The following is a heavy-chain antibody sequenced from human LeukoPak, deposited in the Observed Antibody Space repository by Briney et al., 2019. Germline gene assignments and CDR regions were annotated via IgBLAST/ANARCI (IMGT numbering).Heavy chain of an antibody. D-gene: IGHD2-2*01. CDR3: ARQYCSSTSCYEISEYYFDY. CDR2: IYYSGST. CDR1: GGSVSSGSYY. J-gene: IGHJ4*02. Sequence: PSETLSLTCTVSGGSVSSGSYYWSWIRQPPGKGLEWIGYIYYSGSTNYNPSLNSRVTISVDTSKNQFSLKLSSVTAADTAVYYCARQYCSSTSCYEISEYYFDYWGQGTLVTVSS. V-gene: IGHV4-61*01.